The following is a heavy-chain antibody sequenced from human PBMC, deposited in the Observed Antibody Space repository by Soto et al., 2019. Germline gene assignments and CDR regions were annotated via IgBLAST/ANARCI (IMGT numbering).Heavy chain of an antibody. CDR1: GFTFSSYS. V-gene: IGHV3-21*01. Sequence: EVQLVESGGGLVKPGGSLRLSCAASGFTFSSYSMNWVRQAPGKGLEWVSSISSSSSYIYYADSVKGQFTISRDNAKNSLYLQMNSLRAEDTAVYYCARLRDYGDPRTFDYWGQGTLVTVSS. CDR2: ISSSSSYI. D-gene: IGHD4-17*01. CDR3: ARLRDYGDPRTFDY. J-gene: IGHJ4*02.